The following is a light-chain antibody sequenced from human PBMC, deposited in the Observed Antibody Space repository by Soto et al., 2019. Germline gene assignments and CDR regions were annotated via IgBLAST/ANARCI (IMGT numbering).Light chain of an antibody. J-gene: IGKJ5*01. Sequence: DIQLTQSPSFVSASVGERVTITCRASQDIGRYLAWYQQKRGEAPKLLISAASTLQSGVPSRFSGSGSGTEFTLTVSYLLPEDFATYYCQQLYSYSSFGQGTRLEIK. CDR1: QDIGRY. V-gene: IGKV1-9*01. CDR3: QQLYSYSS. CDR2: AAS.